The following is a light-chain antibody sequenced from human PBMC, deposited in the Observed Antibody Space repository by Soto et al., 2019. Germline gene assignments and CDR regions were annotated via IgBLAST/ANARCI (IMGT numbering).Light chain of an antibody. J-gene: IGKJ2*01. CDR1: QSLLHSNGYNY. CDR2: LGS. CDR3: MQALQTPWYT. Sequence: DIVMPQSPLSLPVTPGEPASISCRSSQSLLHSNGYNYLDWYLQKPGQSPQLLIYLGSNRSSGVPHRFSVSGSGTDFILKISRVEAEDVGVYYCMQALQTPWYTFGQGTKLEIK. V-gene: IGKV2-28*01.